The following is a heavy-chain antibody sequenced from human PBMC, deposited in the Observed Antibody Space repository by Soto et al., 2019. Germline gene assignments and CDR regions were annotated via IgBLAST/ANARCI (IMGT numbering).Heavy chain of an antibody. Sequence: EVQLVESGGGLVQPGGSLRLSCAASGFTFSSYSMNWVHQAPGKGLEWVSYISSSSSTIYYADSVKGRFTISRDNAKNSLYLQMNSLRDEDTAVYYCASLTIFGVGGVDYWGQGTLVTVSS. D-gene: IGHD3-3*01. J-gene: IGHJ4*02. CDR3: ASLTIFGVGGVDY. CDR2: ISSSSSTI. V-gene: IGHV3-48*02. CDR1: GFTFSSYS.